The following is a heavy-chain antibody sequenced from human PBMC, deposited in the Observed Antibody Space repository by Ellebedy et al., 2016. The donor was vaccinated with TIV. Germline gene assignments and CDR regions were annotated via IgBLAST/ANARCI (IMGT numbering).Heavy chain of an antibody. CDR1: RFTFSNYG. V-gene: IGHV3-30*02. CDR3: TTGPSAISLY. CDR2: IRYDESNK. J-gene: IGHJ4*02. Sequence: PGGSLRLSCVGSRFTFSNYGMHWARQAPGKGLEWVAFIRYDESNKYYADSVRGRFTIPRDNSKNSLFLQMSSLRAEDTAVYFCTTGPSAISLYWGQGSLVTVSS.